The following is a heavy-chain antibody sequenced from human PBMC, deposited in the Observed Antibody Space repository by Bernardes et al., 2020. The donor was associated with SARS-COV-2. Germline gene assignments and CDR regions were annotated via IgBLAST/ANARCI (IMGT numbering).Heavy chain of an antibody. CDR2: TIRIISYI. CDR1: ASTFSSHS. V-gene: IGHV3-21*01. Sequence: GGSLRLSCAPPASTFSSHSTNWVPPAPLNALECVSSTIRIISYIYYADSVKGRFTISRDNAKNSLYLQMNSLRAEGAAVYYCARGVVPAAISHYCGQGTPLTGSS. J-gene: IGHJ4*02. CDR3: ARGVVPAAISHY. D-gene: IGHD2-2*02.